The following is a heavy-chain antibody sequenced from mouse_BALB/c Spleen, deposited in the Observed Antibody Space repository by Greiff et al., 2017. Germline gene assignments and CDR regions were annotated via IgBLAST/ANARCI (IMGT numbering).Heavy chain of an antibody. CDR3: ARDDGYPYYYAMDY. CDR2: ISSGSSTI. V-gene: IGHV5-17*02. J-gene: IGHJ4*01. Sequence: EVKLVESGGGLVQPGGSRKLSCAASGFTFSSFGMHWVRQAPEKGLEWVAYISSGSSTIYYADTVKGRFTISRDNPKNTLFLQMTSLRSEDTAMYYCARDDGYPYYYAMDYWGQGTSVTVSS. CDR1: GFTFSSFG. D-gene: IGHD2-3*01.